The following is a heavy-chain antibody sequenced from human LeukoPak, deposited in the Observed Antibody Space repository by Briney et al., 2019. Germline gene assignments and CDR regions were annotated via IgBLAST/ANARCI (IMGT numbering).Heavy chain of an antibody. V-gene: IGHV1-2*02. D-gene: IGHD5-18*01. Sequence: ASVKVSCKASGYTFTNYGFSWVRQAPGQGLEWMGWINPNSGGTNYAQNFQGRVTMTRDTSISTAYMELSRLRSDDTAVYYCARGVDTAMVPYYYYYMDVWGKGTTVTVSS. CDR1: GYTFTNYG. CDR3: ARGVDTAMVPYYYYYMDV. J-gene: IGHJ6*03. CDR2: INPNSGGT.